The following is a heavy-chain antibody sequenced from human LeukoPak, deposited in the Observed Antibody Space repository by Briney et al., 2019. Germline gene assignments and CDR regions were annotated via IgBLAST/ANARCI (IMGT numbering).Heavy chain of an antibody. Sequence: PGGSLRLSCAASGFTFSSYSMNWARQAPGKGLEWVSSISSSSSYIYYADSVKGRFTISRDNAKNSLYLQMNSLRAEDTAVYYCARDPPDIVATINHFDYWGQGTLVTVSS. CDR2: ISSSSSYI. J-gene: IGHJ4*02. CDR3: ARDPPDIVATINHFDY. D-gene: IGHD5-12*01. V-gene: IGHV3-21*01. CDR1: GFTFSSYS.